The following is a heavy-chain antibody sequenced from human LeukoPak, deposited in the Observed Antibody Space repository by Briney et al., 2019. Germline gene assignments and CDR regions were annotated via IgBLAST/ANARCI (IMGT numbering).Heavy chain of an antibody. CDR3: ARDRYCSGGSCYFGWFDP. CDR2: INHSGST. Sequence: SETLSLTCAVYGGSFSGYYWSWIRQPPGMGLEWIGEINHSGSTNYNPSLKSRVTISVDASKNLFALKLSSVTAADTAVYYCARDRYCSGGSCYFGWFDPWGQGTLVTVSS. V-gene: IGHV4-34*01. J-gene: IGHJ5*02. D-gene: IGHD2-15*01. CDR1: GGSFSGYY.